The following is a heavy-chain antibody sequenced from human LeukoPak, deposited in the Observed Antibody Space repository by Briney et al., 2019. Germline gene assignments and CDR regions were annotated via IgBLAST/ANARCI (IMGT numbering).Heavy chain of an antibody. CDR2: ISYDGSNK. D-gene: IGHD6-19*01. V-gene: IGHV3-30*03. CDR3: AAYSSGRDY. CDR1: GFTFSSYG. J-gene: IGHJ4*02. Sequence: GGSLRLSCAASGFTFSSYGMHWVRQAPGKGPEWVAVISYDGSNKYYADSVKGRFTISRDNSKNTLYLQMNSLRAEDTAVYYCAAYSSGRDYWGQGTLVTVSS.